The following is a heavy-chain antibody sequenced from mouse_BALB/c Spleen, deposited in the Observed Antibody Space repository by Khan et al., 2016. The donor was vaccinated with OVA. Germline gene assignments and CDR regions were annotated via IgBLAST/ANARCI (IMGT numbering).Heavy chain of an antibody. CDR2: VSTGGHYT. D-gene: IGHD1-1*01. CDR3: ARLAYFYDSEGFAY. CDR1: GFTFSTYG. J-gene: IGHJ3*01. Sequence: EVKLLESGGDVVKPGGSLKLSCAASGFTFSTYGMSWVRQTPDKRLEWVATVSTGGHYTYYPDTVKGRFTISRVNAKDTLYLQMSSLKSEDTAMFYCARLAYFYDSEGFAYWGQGTLVTVSA. V-gene: IGHV5-6*01.